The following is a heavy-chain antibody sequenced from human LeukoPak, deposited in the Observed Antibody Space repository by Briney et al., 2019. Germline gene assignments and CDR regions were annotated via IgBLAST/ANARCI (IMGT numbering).Heavy chain of an antibody. V-gene: IGHV1-69*05. CDR1: VGTFISYA. CDR2: IIPIFGTA. J-gene: IGHJ6*03. Sequence: SVKVSSKASVGTFISYAISWVRQAPGQGLEWMGGIIPIFGTANYAQKFQGRVTITTDESTSTAYMELSSLRSEDTAVYYCARGGYGSGRPYYYYYYYMDVWGKGTTVTVSS. CDR3: ARGGYGSGRPYYYYYYYMDV. D-gene: IGHD3-10*01.